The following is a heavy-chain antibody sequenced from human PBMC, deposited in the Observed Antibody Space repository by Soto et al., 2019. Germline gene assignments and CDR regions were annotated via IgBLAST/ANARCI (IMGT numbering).Heavy chain of an antibody. D-gene: IGHD5-12*01. Sequence: QVQLQVSAPGLVKPSETLSLTCTVSGDSISASSWSWVRQPPGMGLEWIGNIHYNGNTKYNPSLKSRVTMSVDTSKNQFSLKLISVTAADTAKYFCAREGNLGRWLQPLDFWGQGTLVTVSS. CDR2: IHYNGNT. CDR3: AREGNLGRWLQPLDF. V-gene: IGHV4-59*01. J-gene: IGHJ4*02. CDR1: GDSISASS.